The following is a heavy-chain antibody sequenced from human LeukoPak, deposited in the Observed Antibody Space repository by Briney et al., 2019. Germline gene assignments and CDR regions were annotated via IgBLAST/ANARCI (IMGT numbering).Heavy chain of an antibody. Sequence: SETLSLTCAVYGGSFSGYYWSWIRQPPGKGLEWIGEINHSGSTNYNPSLKSRVTISVDTSKNQFSLKLNSVTAADTAVYYCAGGGDSGGYYYPMFDYWGQGTLVTVSS. CDR1: GGSFSGYY. CDR3: AGGGDSGGYYYPMFDY. D-gene: IGHD3-22*01. V-gene: IGHV4-34*01. J-gene: IGHJ4*02. CDR2: INHSGST.